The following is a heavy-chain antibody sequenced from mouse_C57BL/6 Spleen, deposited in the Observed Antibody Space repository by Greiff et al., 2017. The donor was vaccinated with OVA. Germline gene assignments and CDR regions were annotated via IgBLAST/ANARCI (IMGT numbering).Heavy chain of an antibody. CDR2: ISSGSSTI. V-gene: IGHV5-17*01. D-gene: IGHD4-1*01. J-gene: IGHJ2*01. CDR1: GFTFSDYG. Sequence: EVQLVESGGGLVKPGGSLKLSCAASGFTFSDYGMHWVRQAPEKGLEWVAYISSGSSTIYYADTVKGRITISRDNAKNTLFLQMTSLRSEDKAMYYCARPGLGPFDYWGQGTTLTVSS. CDR3: ARPGLGPFDY.